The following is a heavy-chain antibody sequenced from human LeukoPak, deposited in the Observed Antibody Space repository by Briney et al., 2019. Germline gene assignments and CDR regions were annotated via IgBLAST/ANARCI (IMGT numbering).Heavy chain of an antibody. CDR3: ARAAGAWYYFAH. Sequence: GSVNVSCKASGYAFTGDYMHWVRQAPGQGLEWMGWINPNSVGTNYAQKFQGRVTITRDTSISTAYMDLSRLRSDDTAVYYCARAAGAWYYFAHWGQGTLVTVSS. V-gene: IGHV1-2*02. D-gene: IGHD7-27*01. CDR2: INPNSVGT. J-gene: IGHJ4*02. CDR1: GYAFTGDY.